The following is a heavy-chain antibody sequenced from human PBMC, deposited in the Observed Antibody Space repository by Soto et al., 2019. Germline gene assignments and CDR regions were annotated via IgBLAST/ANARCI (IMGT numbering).Heavy chain of an antibody. CDR1: GFTFSNAW. J-gene: IGHJ6*02. CDR3: APDPATTTYYYCGMDV. D-gene: IGHD5-12*01. V-gene: IGHV3-15*07. CDR2: IKSKTDGGTT. Sequence: EVQLVESGGGLVKPGGSLRLSCAASGFTFSNAWMNWVRQAPGKGLEWVGRIKSKTDGGTTDYAAPVKGRFTISRDHSKNSLYLQMNSLKTGDTAVYYCAPDPATTTYYYCGMDVWGQGTTVTVSS.